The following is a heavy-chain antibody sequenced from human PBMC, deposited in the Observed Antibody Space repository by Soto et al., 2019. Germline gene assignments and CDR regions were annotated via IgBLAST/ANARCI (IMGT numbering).Heavy chain of an antibody. V-gene: IGHV5-10-1*01. Sequence: GESLKISCKAYGYTFTNYHINWVRQMPGKGLEWMGRIDPSDSETSYGPSFRGHVTISTDTSITTAYLQLSSLPASDNALYFCARVHKNWFDSWAQGTMVTVSS. CDR1: GYTFTNYH. CDR2: IDPSDSET. J-gene: IGHJ5*01. CDR3: ARVHKNWFDS.